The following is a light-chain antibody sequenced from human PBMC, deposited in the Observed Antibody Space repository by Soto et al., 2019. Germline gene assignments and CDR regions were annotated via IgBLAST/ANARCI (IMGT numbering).Light chain of an antibody. CDR2: AAS. CDR1: QGISSY. CDR3: QQYNKWPLT. J-gene: IGKJ3*01. Sequence: AIRMTQSPSSFSASTGDRVTITCRASQGISSYLAWYQQKPGKAPKLLIYAASTLQSGVPSRFSGSGSGTDFTLTISCLQSEDFAVYYCQQYNKWPLTFGPGTKVDIK. V-gene: IGKV1-8*01.